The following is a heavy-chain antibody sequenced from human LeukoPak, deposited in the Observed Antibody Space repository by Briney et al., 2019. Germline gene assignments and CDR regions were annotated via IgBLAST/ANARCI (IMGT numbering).Heavy chain of an antibody. CDR3: ARSRARDNLVDY. V-gene: IGHV4-61*05. Sequence: SETLSLTCTVSGGSISSSSYYWGWIRQPPGKGLEWIGYISYSGNTDYNPSLKSRVTISLDTSKNQFSLKLSSVTAADTAVYYCARSRARDNLVDYWGQGTLVTVSS. CDR1: GGSISSSSYY. J-gene: IGHJ4*02. CDR2: ISYSGNT. D-gene: IGHD1-1*01.